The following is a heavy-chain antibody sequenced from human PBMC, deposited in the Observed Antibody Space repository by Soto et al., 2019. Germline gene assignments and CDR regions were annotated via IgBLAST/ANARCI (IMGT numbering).Heavy chain of an antibody. Sequence: GGSLRLSCAASGFTFSTYEMNWVRQAPGKGLEWVSYISSSGSTIYYADSVKGRFTISRDNAKNSLYLQMNSLRAEDTAVYYCARAQEGTYGYFDSWGQGTLVTVSS. CDR2: ISSSGSTI. CDR1: GFTFSTYE. D-gene: IGHD5-18*01. J-gene: IGHJ4*02. V-gene: IGHV3-48*03. CDR3: ARAQEGTYGYFDS.